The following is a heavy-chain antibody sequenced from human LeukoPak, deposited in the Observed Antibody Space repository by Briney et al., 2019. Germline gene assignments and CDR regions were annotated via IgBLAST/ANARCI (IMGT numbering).Heavy chain of an antibody. CDR2: ISSSSSYI. D-gene: IGHD3-16*02. J-gene: IGHJ3*02. Sequence: GGSLRLSCAASGFTFSSYSMNWVRQAPGKGLEWVSSISSSSSYIYYADSVKGRFTISRGNAKNSLYLQMNSLRAEDTAVYYCASVLYGVQHAFDIWGQGTMVTVSS. CDR3: ASVLYGVQHAFDI. CDR1: GFTFSSYS. V-gene: IGHV3-21*01.